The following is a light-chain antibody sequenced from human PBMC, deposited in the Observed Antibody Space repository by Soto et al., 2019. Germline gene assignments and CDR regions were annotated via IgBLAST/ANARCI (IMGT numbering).Light chain of an antibody. V-gene: IGLV1-40*01. CDR1: SSNIGAGYD. Sequence: VVPQPPSVSGAPGQRVTISCTGSSSNIGAGYDVHWYQQLPGTAPKLLIYGNSNRPSGVPDRFSGSKSGTSASLAITGLQAEDEADYYCQSYDSSLSGWVFGGGTKVTVL. J-gene: IGLJ3*02. CDR2: GNS. CDR3: QSYDSSLSGWV.